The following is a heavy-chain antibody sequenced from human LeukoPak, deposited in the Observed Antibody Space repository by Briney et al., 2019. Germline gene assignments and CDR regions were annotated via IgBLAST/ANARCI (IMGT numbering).Heavy chain of an antibody. J-gene: IGHJ4*02. Sequence: PGGSLRLSCAASGFTFSNSAISWVRQAPGKGLEWVSTLSGSGITTYYADSVEGRFTISRDNSKNMLYLQMNSLGVEDTAVYFCAKDDSMTLDHFDSWGQGILVTVSS. V-gene: IGHV3-23*01. CDR1: GFTFSNSA. D-gene: IGHD4-11*01. CDR2: LSGSGITT. CDR3: AKDDSMTLDHFDS.